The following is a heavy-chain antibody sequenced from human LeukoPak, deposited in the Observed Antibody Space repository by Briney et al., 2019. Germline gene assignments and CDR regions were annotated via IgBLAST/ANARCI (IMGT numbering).Heavy chain of an antibody. CDR3: ARLINPEPGIAVAGTRWFDP. Sequence: SETLSLTCTVSGGSISSYYWSWIRQPPGKGLEWIGYIYYSGSTNYIPSLKSRVTISVDTSKNQFSLKLSSVTAADTAVYYCARLINPEPGIAVAGTRWFDPWGQGTLVTVSS. D-gene: IGHD6-19*01. J-gene: IGHJ5*02. V-gene: IGHV4-59*08. CDR2: IYYSGST. CDR1: GGSISSYY.